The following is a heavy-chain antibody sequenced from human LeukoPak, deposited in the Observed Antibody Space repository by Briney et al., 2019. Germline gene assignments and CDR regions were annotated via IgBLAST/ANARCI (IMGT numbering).Heavy chain of an antibody. CDR1: GGSISSSGYY. J-gene: IGHJ4*02. V-gene: IGHV4-30-2*01. CDR3: ARGYCSISSCYTCDY. Sequence: SQTLSLTCTVSGGSISSSGYYWTWIRQPPGKGLEWIGYIYHTGSSYYNPSLKSRVTISVDRSKNQFSLNLSFVTVADTAVYYCARGYCSISSCYTCDYWGQGTLVTVST. CDR2: IYHTGSS. D-gene: IGHD2-2*02.